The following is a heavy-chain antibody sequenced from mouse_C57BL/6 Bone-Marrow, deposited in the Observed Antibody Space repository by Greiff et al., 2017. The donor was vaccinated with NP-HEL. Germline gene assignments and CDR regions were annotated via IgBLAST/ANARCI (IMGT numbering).Heavy chain of an antibody. Sequence: QVQLKESGPGLVAPSQSLSITCTVSGFSLTSYAISWVRQPPGKGLEWLGVIWTGGGNNYYSALKSRLSTSKDNSKGQVFLKMNSRQTDDTARYYCARKGALWPHWDVDVGGTGTTVTVSS. J-gene: IGHJ1*03. V-gene: IGHV2-9-1*01. D-gene: IGHD4-1*01. CDR3: ARKGALWPHWDVDV. CDR2: IWTGGGN. CDR1: GFSLTSYA.